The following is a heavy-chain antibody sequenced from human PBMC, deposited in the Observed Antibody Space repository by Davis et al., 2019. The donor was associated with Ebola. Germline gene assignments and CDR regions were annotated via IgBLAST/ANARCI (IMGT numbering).Heavy chain of an antibody. D-gene: IGHD1-1*01. CDR3: ATGHPERLLSPRPMHY. V-gene: IGHV3-21*03. J-gene: IGHJ4*02. CDR1: GFTFSNYA. Sequence: PGGSLRLSCAASGFTFSNYAMNWVRQAPGKGLEWVSSITSSSSHIYYADSVRGRFTISRDNAKNSLYLQMNSLKTEDTAVYYCATGHPERLLSPRPMHYWGQGTLVTVSS. CDR2: ITSSSSHI.